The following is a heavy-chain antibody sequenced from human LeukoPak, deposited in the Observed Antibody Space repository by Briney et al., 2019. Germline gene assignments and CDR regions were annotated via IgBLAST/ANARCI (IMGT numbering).Heavy chain of an antibody. CDR1: GFTFSSYS. Sequence: GGSLRLSCTASGFTFSSYSMNWVRQAPGKGLEWVAVISYDGSNKYYADSVKGRFTISRDNSKNTLYLQMNSLRAEDTAVYYCARDPFSSGHCYFDYWGQGTLVTVSS. CDR3: ARDPFSSGHCYFDY. J-gene: IGHJ4*02. CDR2: ISYDGSNK. V-gene: IGHV3-30*03. D-gene: IGHD6-19*01.